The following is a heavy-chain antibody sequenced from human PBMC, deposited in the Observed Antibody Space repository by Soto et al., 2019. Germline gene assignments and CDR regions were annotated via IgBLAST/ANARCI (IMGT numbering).Heavy chain of an antibody. J-gene: IGHJ3*02. CDR2: IYYSGST. V-gene: IGHV4-31*03. D-gene: IGHD3-22*01. CDR3: ARARGYDSSGYYRTDAFDI. Sequence: SETLSLTCTVSGGSIISGGYYWSWIRQHPGKGLEWIGYIYYSGSTYYNPSLKSRVTISVDTSKNQFSLKLSSVTAADTAVYYCARARGYDSSGYYRTDAFDIWDQGTMVT. CDR1: GGSIISGGYY.